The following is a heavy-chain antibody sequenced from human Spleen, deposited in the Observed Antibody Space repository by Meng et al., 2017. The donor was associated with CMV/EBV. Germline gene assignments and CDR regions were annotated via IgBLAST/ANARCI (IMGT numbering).Heavy chain of an antibody. CDR3: AKRFPLGATNHFDY. J-gene: IGHJ4*02. CDR2: ISASGGST. Sequence: SGFTFNNYAMSWVRQAPGKGLEWVSGISASGGSTNYADSVKGRFTISRDNSKNTLYVQMNRLTAEDTAVYYCAKRFPLGATNHFDYWGQGTLVTVSS. CDR1: GFTFNNYA. D-gene: IGHD1-26*01. V-gene: IGHV3-23*01.